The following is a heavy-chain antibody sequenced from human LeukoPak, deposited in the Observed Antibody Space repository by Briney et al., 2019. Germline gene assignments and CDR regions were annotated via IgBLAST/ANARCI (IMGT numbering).Heavy chain of an antibody. CDR2: IYTSGST. Sequence: PSETLSLTCSVSGGSFSSYYWSWIRQPAGKGLEWIGRIYTSGSTNYNPSLKSRVTMSVDTSKNQFSLKLSSVTAADTAVYYCARSRYNWNDWIDAFDIWGQGTMVTVSS. CDR1: GGSFSSYY. V-gene: IGHV4-4*07. CDR3: ARSRYNWNDWIDAFDI. D-gene: IGHD1-1*01. J-gene: IGHJ3*02.